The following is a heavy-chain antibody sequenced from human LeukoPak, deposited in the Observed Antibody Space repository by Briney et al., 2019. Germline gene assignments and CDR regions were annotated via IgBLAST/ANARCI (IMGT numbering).Heavy chain of an antibody. J-gene: IGHJ4*02. CDR2: ISSSSSYI. CDR3: ARDRPGVTGVGLFDY. D-gene: IGHD1-26*01. CDR1: GFTFSSYS. V-gene: IGHV3-21*01. Sequence: GGSLRLSCAASGFTFSSYSMNWVRQAPGKGLEWVSSISSSSSYIYYADSVKGRFTISRDNSKNTLYLQMNSLKAEDTAVYYCARDRPGVTGVGLFDYWGQGTLVTVSS.